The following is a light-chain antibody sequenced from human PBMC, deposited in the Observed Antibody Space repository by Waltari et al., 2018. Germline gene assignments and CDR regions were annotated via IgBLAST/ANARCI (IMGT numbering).Light chain of an antibody. CDR2: HVT. CDR1: SSDVGSSDY. CDR3: SSNAGINNFV. Sequence: QSALTQSPSASGSPGQTVTISCAGTSSDVGSSDYVSWYQTHPGQAPKLLIYHVTKRPSGVPDRFSGSKSGNTASLTVSGLQAEDEADYYCSSNAGINNFVFGGGTKLTVL. V-gene: IGLV2-8*01. J-gene: IGLJ2*01.